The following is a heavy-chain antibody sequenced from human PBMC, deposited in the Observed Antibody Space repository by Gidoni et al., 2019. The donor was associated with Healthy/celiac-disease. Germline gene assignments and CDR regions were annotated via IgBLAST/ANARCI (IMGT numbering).Heavy chain of an antibody. J-gene: IGHJ6*02. CDR1: GFTFSSYS. D-gene: IGHD4-17*01. CDR3: AGHGDYYYYYGMDV. CDR2: ISSSSSYI. Sequence: EVQLVESGGGLVKPGGSLRLSCAASGFTFSSYSMNWVRQAPGKGLEWVSSISSSSSYIYYADSVKGRFTISRDNAKNSLYLQMNSLRVEDTAVYYCAGHGDYYYYYGMDVWGQGTTVTVSS. V-gene: IGHV3-21*01.